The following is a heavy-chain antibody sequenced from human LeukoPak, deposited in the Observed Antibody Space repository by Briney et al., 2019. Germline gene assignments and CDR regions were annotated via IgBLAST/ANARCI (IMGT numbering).Heavy chain of an antibody. Sequence: PGGPLRLSCAASGFTFSSYAMTWVRQAPGKGLEWISAINGGAYSTSYADSVKGRFTISRDNSKNTLYLQMNGLRAEDTAVYYCARNSSGFKLGDAFDIWGQGTLVTVSS. D-gene: IGHD3-22*01. J-gene: IGHJ3*02. CDR3: ARNSSGFKLGDAFDI. CDR2: INGGAYST. V-gene: IGHV3-23*01. CDR1: GFTFSSYA.